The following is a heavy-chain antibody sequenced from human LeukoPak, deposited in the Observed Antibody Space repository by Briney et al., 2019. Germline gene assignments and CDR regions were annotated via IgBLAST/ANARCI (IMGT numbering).Heavy chain of an antibody. CDR2: IKQGGSEK. D-gene: IGHD3-10*01. CDR3: ARYGSGSYYTTHFDY. J-gene: IGHJ4*02. V-gene: IGHV3-7*01. CDR1: GFTFSSYW. Sequence: GGSLRLSCAASGFTFSSYWMSWVRQAPGKGLEWVANIKQGGSEKYYVDSVKGRFTISRDNAKNSLYLQMNSLRAEDTAVYYCARYGSGSYYTTHFDYWGQGTLVTVSS.